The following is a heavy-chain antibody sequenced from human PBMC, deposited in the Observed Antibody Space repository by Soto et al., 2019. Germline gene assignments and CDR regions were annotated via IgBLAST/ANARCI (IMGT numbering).Heavy chain of an antibody. V-gene: IGHV4-61*01. CDR1: GFSVSSGSYY. CDR2: IYYSGST. Sequence: SETLSLTCTVSGFSVSSGSYYWSWIRQPPGKGLEWIGYIYYSGSTNYNPSLKSRVTISVDTSKNQFSLKLSSVTAADTAVYYCALRSSSPYYYYYGMDVWGQGTTVTVSS. D-gene: IGHD6-6*01. CDR3: ALRSSSPYYYYYGMDV. J-gene: IGHJ6*02.